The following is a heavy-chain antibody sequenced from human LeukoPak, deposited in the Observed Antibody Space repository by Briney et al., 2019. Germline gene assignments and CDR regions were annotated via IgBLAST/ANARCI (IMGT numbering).Heavy chain of an antibody. CDR2: ISDTSQTI. V-gene: IGHV3-11*04. CDR3: SRRGWGSYSQDH. D-gene: IGHD3-16*01. CDR1: GFTFGDYF. J-gene: IGHJ4*02. Sequence: GSLRLSCEASGFTFGDYFMTWIRQAPGKGLEWLSYISDTSQTIYYADSVRGRFTVSRDNAKRSLFLQMNSLRVDDTAVYYCSRRGWGSYSQDHWGQGTLVTVSA.